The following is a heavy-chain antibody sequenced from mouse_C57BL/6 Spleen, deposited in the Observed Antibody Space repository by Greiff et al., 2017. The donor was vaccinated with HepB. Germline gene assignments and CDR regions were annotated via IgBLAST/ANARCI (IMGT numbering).Heavy chain of an antibody. J-gene: IGHJ3*01. V-gene: IGHV1-69*01. CDR3: ASLYYYGSSAWFAY. Sequence: VQLQQPGAELVMPGASVKLSRKASGYTFTSYWMHWVKQRPGQGLEWIGEIDPSDSYTNYNQKFKGKSTLTVDKSSSTAYMQLSSLTSEDSAVYYCASLYYYGSSAWFAYWGQGTLVTVSA. D-gene: IGHD1-1*01. CDR1: GYTFTSYW. CDR2: IDPSDSYT.